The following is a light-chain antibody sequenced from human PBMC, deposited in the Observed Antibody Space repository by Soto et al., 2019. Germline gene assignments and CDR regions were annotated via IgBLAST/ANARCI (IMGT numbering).Light chain of an antibody. Sequence: QSALTQPASVSGSPGQSITIACTGTSRVIGGYNFVSWYQQHPGKAPKLLIYDVGNRPSGVSNRFSGSKSGNTASLTISGLQAEDEAHYYCNSYRTVSTYVFGTGTKLTVL. CDR3: NSYRTVSTYV. CDR2: DVG. CDR1: SRVIGGYNF. V-gene: IGLV2-14*01. J-gene: IGLJ1*01.